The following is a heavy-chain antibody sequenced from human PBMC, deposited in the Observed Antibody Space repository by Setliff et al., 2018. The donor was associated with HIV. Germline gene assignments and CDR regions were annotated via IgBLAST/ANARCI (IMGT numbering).Heavy chain of an antibody. CDR3: ARRPYYDSSGYYNY. Sequence: SETRSLTCTVSGGSISSSSYYWGWIRQPPGKGLEWIGSIYYSGSTYYNPSLKSRVTISVDTSKNQFSLNLSSVTAADTAVYYCARRPYYDSSGYYNYWGQGTLVTVS. J-gene: IGHJ4*02. CDR1: GGSISSSSYY. CDR2: IYYSGST. D-gene: IGHD3-22*01. V-gene: IGHV4-39*01.